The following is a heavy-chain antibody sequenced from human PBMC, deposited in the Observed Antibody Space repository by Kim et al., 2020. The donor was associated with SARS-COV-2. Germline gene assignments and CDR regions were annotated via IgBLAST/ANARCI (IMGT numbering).Heavy chain of an antibody. CDR1: GFTFSSYA. D-gene: IGHD1-26*01. V-gene: IGHV3-30*04. Sequence: GGSLRLSCAASGFTFSSYAMHWVRQAPGKGLEWVAVISYDGSNKYYADSVKGRFTISRDNSKNTLYLQMNSLRAEDTAVYYCARDSEERELLAAFDIWGPGTMVTVSP. CDR3: ARDSEERELLAAFDI. CDR2: ISYDGSNK. J-gene: IGHJ3*02.